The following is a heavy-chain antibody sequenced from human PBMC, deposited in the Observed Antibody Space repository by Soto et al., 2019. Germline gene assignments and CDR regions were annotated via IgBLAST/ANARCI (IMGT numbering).Heavy chain of an antibody. J-gene: IGHJ3*02. V-gene: IGHV3-23*01. Sequence: GGSLRLSCVASGFTFSTYAMSWVRQAPGKGLEWVSAINAGGGSTYYADSVKGRFTISRDNSINTLYLQMNSLRTGDTAVYYCAHPRGYGVFDAYDIWGQGAMVTVSS. CDR1: GFTFSTYA. D-gene: IGHD4-17*01. CDR3: AHPRGYGVFDAYDI. CDR2: INAGGGST.